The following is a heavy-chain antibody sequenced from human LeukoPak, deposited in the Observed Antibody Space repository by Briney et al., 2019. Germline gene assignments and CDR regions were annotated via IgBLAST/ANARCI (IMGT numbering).Heavy chain of an antibody. J-gene: IGHJ3*02. V-gene: IGHV1-8*01. CDR2: MNPNSGNT. CDR1: GYAFISYD. CDR3: ARGYGSRASRGAFDI. Sequence: GASVKVSCKASGYAFISYDINWVRQATGQGLEWMGWMNPNSGNTGYAQKLRGRVTMTRNTSISTAYMELSSLRSEDTAVYYCARGYGSRASRGAFDIWGQGTMVTVSS. D-gene: IGHD4-17*01.